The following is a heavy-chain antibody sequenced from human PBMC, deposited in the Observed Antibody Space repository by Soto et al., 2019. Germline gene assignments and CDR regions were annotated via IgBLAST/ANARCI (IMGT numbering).Heavy chain of an antibody. CDR3: ARRYSSSYYYHGMDV. J-gene: IGHJ6*02. CDR1: GYTFTSYD. Sequence: ASVKVSCKASGYTFTSYDINWVRQATGQGLEWMGWMNPNSGNTGYAQKFQGRVTMTRNTSISTAYMELSSLRSEDTAVYYCARRYSSSYYYHGMDVWGQGTTVTVSS. V-gene: IGHV1-8*01. D-gene: IGHD6-6*01. CDR2: MNPNSGNT.